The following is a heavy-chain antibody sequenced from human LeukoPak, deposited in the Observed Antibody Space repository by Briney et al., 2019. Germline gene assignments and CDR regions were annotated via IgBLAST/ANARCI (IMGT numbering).Heavy chain of an antibody. CDR1: GFTFSNYW. D-gene: IGHD2-8*01. V-gene: IGHV3-74*01. CDR2: LNGDGSNI. CDR3: ARSQSGVFDV. J-gene: IGHJ3*01. Sequence: GGSLRLSCVASGFTFSNYWMQWVRQVPGKGLVWVSRLNGDGSNIIYADSVKGRFTISRDNAENTLYLQMNSLRAEDTALYYCARSQSGVFDVWGQGTMVTVSS.